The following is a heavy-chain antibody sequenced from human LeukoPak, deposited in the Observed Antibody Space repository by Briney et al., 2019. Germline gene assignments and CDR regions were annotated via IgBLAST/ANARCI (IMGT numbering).Heavy chain of an antibody. V-gene: IGHV1-18*01. CDR2: ISAYNGNT. J-gene: IGHJ4*02. D-gene: IGHD1-26*01. Sequence: GASVKVSCKASGYTFTSYDINWVRQAPGQGLEWMGWISAYNGNTNYAQKLQGRVTMTTDTSTSTAYMELRSLRSDDTAVYYCARKVYEWELPHFDYWGQGTLVTVSS. CDR3: ARKVYEWELPHFDY. CDR1: GYTFTSYD.